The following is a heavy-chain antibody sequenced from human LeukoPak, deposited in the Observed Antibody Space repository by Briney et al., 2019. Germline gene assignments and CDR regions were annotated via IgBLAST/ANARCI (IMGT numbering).Heavy chain of an antibody. D-gene: IGHD2-2*01. J-gene: IGHJ5*02. V-gene: IGHV3-7*01. Sequence: GGSLRLSCAASGFTFSSYWMSWVRQAPGEGLEWVANIKQDGSEKYYVDSVKGRFTISRDNAKNSLYLQMNSLRAEDTSVYYCARDDCSSISCYHNWFDPWGQGTLVTVSS. CDR2: IKQDGSEK. CDR3: ARDDCSSISCYHNWFDP. CDR1: GFTFSSYW.